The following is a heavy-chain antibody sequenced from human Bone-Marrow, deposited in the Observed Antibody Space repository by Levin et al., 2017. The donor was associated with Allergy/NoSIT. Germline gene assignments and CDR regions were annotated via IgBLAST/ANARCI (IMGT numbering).Heavy chain of an antibody. CDR2: IFPEDSDT. CDR1: GYIFTTHS. J-gene: IGHJ3*01. CDR3: ARAPDDFDV. Sequence: GASVKVSCKASGYIFTTHSIAWVRQMPGKGLEWMGIIFPEDSDTRYSPSFQGQVTISVDMSVSTAYLQWSSLRASDTAIYYCARAPDDFDVWGQGTMVTVSS. V-gene: IGHV5-51*01.